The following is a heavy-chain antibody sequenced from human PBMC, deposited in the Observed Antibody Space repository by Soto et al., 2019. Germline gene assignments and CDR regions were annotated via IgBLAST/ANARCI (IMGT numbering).Heavy chain of an antibody. J-gene: IGHJ3*02. V-gene: IGHV3-7*03. CDR1: GFTFSSYW. Sequence: GGSLRLSCAASGFTFSSYWMSWVRQAPGKGLEWVANIKQDGSEKCYVDSVKGRFTISRDNAKNSLYLQMNSLRAEDTAVYYCASEYNSDAFDIWGQGTMVTVSS. CDR3: ASEYNSDAFDI. D-gene: IGHD1-1*01. CDR2: IKQDGSEK.